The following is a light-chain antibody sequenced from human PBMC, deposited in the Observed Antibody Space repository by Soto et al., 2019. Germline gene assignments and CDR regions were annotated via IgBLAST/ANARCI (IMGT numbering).Light chain of an antibody. J-gene: IGKJ1*01. CDR3: QQSYTTPRT. CDR1: QSISTF. V-gene: IGKV1-39*01. Sequence: DIQMTQSPSSLSASVGDRVSVTCRASQSISTFLNWYQQRPGEAPKLLIYAASSLQSGVPSRFSGSGSGADFTLTIGSLQPEDFSTDYCQQSYTTPRTFAPGTKVAIK. CDR2: AAS.